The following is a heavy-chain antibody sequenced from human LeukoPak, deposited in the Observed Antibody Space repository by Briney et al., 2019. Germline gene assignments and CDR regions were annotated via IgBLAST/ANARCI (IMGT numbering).Heavy chain of an antibody. Sequence: GGSLRLSCAASGFTFRNAWMNWVRQAPGKGLEWVGRIKSKPDGGTTDYAAPVKGRFTISRDDSKNTLYLQMNSLKTEDTAVYYCTSETNYYDSSGYYSPFDYWGRGTLVTVSS. J-gene: IGHJ4*02. CDR3: TSETNYYDSSGYYSPFDY. V-gene: IGHV3-15*07. CDR2: IKSKPDGGTT. D-gene: IGHD3-22*01. CDR1: GFTFRNAW.